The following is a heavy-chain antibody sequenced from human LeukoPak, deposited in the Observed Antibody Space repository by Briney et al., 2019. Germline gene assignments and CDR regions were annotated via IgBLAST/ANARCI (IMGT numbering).Heavy chain of an antibody. V-gene: IGHV4-34*01. J-gene: IGHJ4*02. CDR3: ASGVATGTTALYYFDY. CDR2: INHSGST. D-gene: IGHD1-1*01. Sequence: SETLSLTCAVYGGSFSGYYWSWIRQPPGKGLEWIGEINHSGSTNYNPSLKSRVTISVDASKNQFSLKLSSVTAADTAVYYCASGVATGTTALYYFDYWGQGTLVTVSS. CDR1: GGSFSGYY.